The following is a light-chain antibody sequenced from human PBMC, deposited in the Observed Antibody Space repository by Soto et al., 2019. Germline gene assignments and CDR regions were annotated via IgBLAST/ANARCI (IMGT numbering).Light chain of an antibody. V-gene: IGKV3-20*01. Sequence: EILLTQSRGTLSLCPGYISTLSCRTSQTVSSSYLAWFQQKPGQAPRLLIYGSSSRATGIPDRFSGSGSGTDFTLTISRLEPEDFAVYYCQQHGNSPWTFGQGTKVDI. CDR1: QTVSSSY. J-gene: IGKJ1*01. CDR2: GSS. CDR3: QQHGNSPWT.